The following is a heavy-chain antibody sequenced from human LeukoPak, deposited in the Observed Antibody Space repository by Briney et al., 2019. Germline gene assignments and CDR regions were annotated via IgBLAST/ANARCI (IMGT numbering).Heavy chain of an antibody. CDR2: ISAYNGNT. J-gene: IGHJ4*02. CDR3: ARSYDFWSGLDY. Sequence: ASVKVSCTASGYTFTSYGINWVRQAPGQGLEWMGWISAYNGNTNYAQKVQGRVTMTTDTSTSTAYMELRSLRSDDTAVYYCARSYDFWSGLDYWGQGTLVTVSS. V-gene: IGHV1-18*01. D-gene: IGHD3-3*01. CDR1: GYTFTSYG.